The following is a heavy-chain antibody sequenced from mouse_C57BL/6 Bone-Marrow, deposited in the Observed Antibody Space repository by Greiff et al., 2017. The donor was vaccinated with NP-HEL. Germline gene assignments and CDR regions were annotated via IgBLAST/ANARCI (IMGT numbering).Heavy chain of an antibody. CDR3: AKRGYWSYAMDY. CDR1: GYTFTSYW. J-gene: IGHJ4*01. V-gene: IGHV1-64*01. Sequence: VQLQQPGAELVKPGASVKLSCKASGYTFTSYWMHWVKQRPGQGLEWIGMIHPNSGSTNYNEKFKSKATLTVDKSSSTAYMQLSSLTSEDVAVYYCAKRGYWSYAMDYWGQGTSVTVSS. CDR2: IHPNSGST. D-gene: IGHD3-1*01.